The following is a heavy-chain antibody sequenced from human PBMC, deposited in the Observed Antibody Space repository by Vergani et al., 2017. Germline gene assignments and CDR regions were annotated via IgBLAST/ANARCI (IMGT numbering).Heavy chain of an antibody. CDR1: GFTFSSYW. Sequence: EVQLVESGGGFVQPGGSLRLSCAASGFTFSSYWMHWVRQAPGKGLMWVSRINSDGSSTSYADSVKGRFTISRDNAKNTLYLQMNSLRAEDTAVYYCARTVSPRDGYNPRWGQGTLVTVSS. V-gene: IGHV3-74*01. D-gene: IGHD5-24*01. J-gene: IGHJ4*02. CDR3: ARTVSPRDGYNPR. CDR2: INSDGSST.